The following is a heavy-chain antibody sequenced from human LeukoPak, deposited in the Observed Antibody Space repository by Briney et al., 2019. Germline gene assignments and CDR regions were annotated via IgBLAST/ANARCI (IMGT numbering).Heavy chain of an antibody. D-gene: IGHD3-22*01. J-gene: IGHJ4*02. Sequence: PGGSLRLSCAAFGFTFDDYGMSWVRQAPGKGLEWVSGINWNGGSTGYADSVKGRFTISRDNAKNSLYLQMNSLRAEDTALYYCAREALDYYDSSGYPSEGFDYWGQGTLVTVSS. CDR3: AREALDYYDSSGYPSEGFDY. V-gene: IGHV3-20*04. CDR1: GFTFDDYG. CDR2: INWNGGST.